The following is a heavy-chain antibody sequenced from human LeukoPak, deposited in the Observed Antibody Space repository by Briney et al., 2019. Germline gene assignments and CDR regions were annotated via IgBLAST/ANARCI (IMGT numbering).Heavy chain of an antibody. CDR1: GGSISSGGYY. CDR2: IYYSGST. CDR3: ARTRPYSSGYYRPFDY. J-gene: IGHJ4*02. D-gene: IGHD3-22*01. V-gene: IGHV4-31*03. Sequence: SETLSLTCTVSGGSISSGGYYWSWIRQHPGKGLEWIGYIYYSGSTYYNPSLKSRVTISVDTSKNQFSLKLSSVTAADTAVYYCARTRPYSSGYYRPFDYWGQGTLVTVSS.